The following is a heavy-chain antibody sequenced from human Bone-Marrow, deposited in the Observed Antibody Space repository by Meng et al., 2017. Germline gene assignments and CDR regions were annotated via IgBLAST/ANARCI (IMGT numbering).Heavy chain of an antibody. CDR3: ASWIYSCGWQ. CDR1: GGSISSIDW. D-gene: IGHD6-19*01. J-gene: IGHJ4*02. Sequence: QVWRWGPGPGLVRPSGTLSLTVVVSGGSISSIDWWSWVRQPPGKGLEWIGEIYHGGDTNYNPSLKSRVTIAIDKSKNQFSLKLSSVTAADTAVYYCASWIYSCGWQWGQGALVTVSS. V-gene: IGHV4/OR15-8*02. CDR2: IYHGGDT.